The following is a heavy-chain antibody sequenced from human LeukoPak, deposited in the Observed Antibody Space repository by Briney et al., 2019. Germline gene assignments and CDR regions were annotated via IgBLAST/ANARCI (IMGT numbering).Heavy chain of an antibody. CDR3: VRDGRKYYDSSVLDYFDY. D-gene: IGHD3-22*01. Sequence: SVKVSCKASGGTFSNYAINWVRQAPGQGLEWMGGVLPIFNKTNYAQKFQGRVTITTDEFKSAAYMELSSLRSEDTAVYYCVRDGRKYYDSSVLDYFDYWGQGTLVTVSS. J-gene: IGHJ4*02. CDR2: VLPIFNKT. V-gene: IGHV1-69*05. CDR1: GGTFSNYA.